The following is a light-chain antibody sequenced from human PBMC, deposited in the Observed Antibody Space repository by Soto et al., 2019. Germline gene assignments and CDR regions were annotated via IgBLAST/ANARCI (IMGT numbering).Light chain of an antibody. Sequence: DIKMTKSPSALSGSAGDRVTITCLASQTISSWLAWYQQKPAKAPKLLIYKASTLKSGVPSRFSGSGSGTEFTLTISSLRPDDFAPYYCQQYTSYPWTFGQGTNVDNK. CDR1: QTISSW. CDR3: QQYTSYPWT. V-gene: IGKV1-5*03. J-gene: IGKJ1*01. CDR2: KAS.